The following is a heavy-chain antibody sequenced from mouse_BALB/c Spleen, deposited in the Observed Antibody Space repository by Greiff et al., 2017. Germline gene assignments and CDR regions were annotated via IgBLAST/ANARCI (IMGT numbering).Heavy chain of an antibody. D-gene: IGHD1-1*01. J-gene: IGHJ2*01. CDR1: GYSFTGYT. CDR2: INPYNGGT. V-gene: IGHV1-18*01. CDR3: ARRNYYGSVYYFDY. Sequence: EVQVVESGPELVKPGASMKISCKASGYSFTGYTMNWVKQSHGKNLEWIGLINPYNGGTSYNQKFKGKATLTVDKSSSTAYMELLSLTSEDSAVYYCARRNYYGSVYYFDYWGQGTTLTVSS.